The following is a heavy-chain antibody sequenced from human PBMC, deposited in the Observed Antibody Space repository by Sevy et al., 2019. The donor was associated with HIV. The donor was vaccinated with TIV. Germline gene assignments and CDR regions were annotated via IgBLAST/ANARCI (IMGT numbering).Heavy chain of an antibody. CDR3: ARAPIAGAGTRAGYFDY. D-gene: IGHD6-13*01. Sequence: SETLSLTCAVYGGSFSGYYWSWIRQPPGKGLEWIGEINHSGSTNYNPSLKSRVTISVDTSKNQFSLKLSSVTAADTAVYYCARAPIAGAGTRAGYFDYWGQGTLVTVS. CDR1: GGSFSGYY. J-gene: IGHJ4*02. CDR2: INHSGST. V-gene: IGHV4-34*01.